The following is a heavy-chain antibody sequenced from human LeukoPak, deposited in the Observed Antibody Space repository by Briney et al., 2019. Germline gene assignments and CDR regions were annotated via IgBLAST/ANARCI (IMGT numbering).Heavy chain of an antibody. D-gene: IGHD6-13*01. CDR2: IYYSGST. V-gene: IGHV4-39*07. Sequence: PSETLSLTCTVSGGSISSSSYYWGWIRQPPGKGLEWIGSIYYSGSTYYNPSLKSRVTISVDTSKNQFSLKLSSVTAADTAVYYCANRFERDHSSSWYDPIYYYYYYYMDVWGKGTTVTVSS. J-gene: IGHJ6*03. CDR3: ANRFERDHSSSWYDPIYYYYYYYMDV. CDR1: GGSISSSSYY.